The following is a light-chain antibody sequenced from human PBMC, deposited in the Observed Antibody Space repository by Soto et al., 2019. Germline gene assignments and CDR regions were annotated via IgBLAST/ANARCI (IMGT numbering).Light chain of an antibody. Sequence: EIVLTQSPATLSLSPGERATLSCRASQSVSSYLAWYQQKPGQAPRLLIYDASNRATGIPARFSGSGSGTDFTLTISSLEPEDFAVYYCQQCCNWLWTFGQGTKVDI. CDR2: DAS. V-gene: IGKV3-11*01. J-gene: IGKJ1*01. CDR3: QQCCNWLWT. CDR1: QSVSSY.